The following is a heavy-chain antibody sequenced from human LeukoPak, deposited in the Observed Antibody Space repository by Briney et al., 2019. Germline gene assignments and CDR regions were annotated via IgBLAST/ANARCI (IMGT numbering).Heavy chain of an antibody. CDR3: ARGPPVHGFDY. CDR1: GYTFTSYY. V-gene: IGHV1-46*01. D-gene: IGHD3-10*01. Sequence: ASVTVSCKASGYTFTSYYMHWVRQAPGQGLEWMGITNPSGGSTSYAQKFQGRVTMTRDTSTSTVYMELSSLRSEDTAVYYCARGPPVHGFDYWGQGTLVTVSS. J-gene: IGHJ4*02. CDR2: TNPSGGST.